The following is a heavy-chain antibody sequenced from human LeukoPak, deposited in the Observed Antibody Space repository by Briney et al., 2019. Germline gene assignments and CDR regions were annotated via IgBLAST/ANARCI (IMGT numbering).Heavy chain of an antibody. Sequence: SETLSLTCTVSGGSISSCYWSWIRQPPGKGLEWIGYIYYSGSTNYNPSLKSRVTISVDTSKNQFSLKLSSVTAADTAVYYCATQTYYYDSSGYYYDAFNAFDIWGQGTMVTVSS. V-gene: IGHV4-59*01. D-gene: IGHD3-22*01. CDR2: IYYSGST. J-gene: IGHJ3*02. CDR3: ATQTYYYDSSGYYYDAFNAFDI. CDR1: GGSISSCY.